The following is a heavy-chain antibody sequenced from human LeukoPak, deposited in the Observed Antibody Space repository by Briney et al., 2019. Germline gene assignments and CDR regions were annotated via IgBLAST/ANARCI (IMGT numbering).Heavy chain of an antibody. Sequence: SETLSLTCAVSGGSISSGGYSWSWIRQPPGKGLEWIGYIYHSGSTYYNPSLKSRVTISVDRSKNQFSLKLSSVTAADTAVYYCAVLDSGGNYSDYWGQETLVTFSS. J-gene: IGHJ4*02. CDR1: GGSISSGGYS. CDR3: AVLDSGGNYSDY. V-gene: IGHV4-30-2*01. CDR2: IYHSGST. D-gene: IGHD3-22*01.